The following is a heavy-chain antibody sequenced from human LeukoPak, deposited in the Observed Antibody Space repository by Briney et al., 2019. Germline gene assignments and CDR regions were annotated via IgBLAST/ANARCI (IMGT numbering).Heavy chain of an antibody. V-gene: IGHV4-61*01. Sequence: PSEALSLTCTVSGGSVSSGTYYRSWIRQPPGKGLEWIGYIYYTGSTNYNPSLKSRLTISVDTSKIQFSLKLSSVTAADTAVYYCARRGGSGRSLDYWGQGTLVTVSS. CDR1: GGSVSSGTYY. CDR2: IYYTGST. D-gene: IGHD3-10*01. J-gene: IGHJ4*02. CDR3: ARRGGSGRSLDY.